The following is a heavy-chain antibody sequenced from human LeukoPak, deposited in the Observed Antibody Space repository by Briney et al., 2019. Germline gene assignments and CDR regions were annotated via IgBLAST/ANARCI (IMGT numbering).Heavy chain of an antibody. J-gene: IGHJ4*02. CDR3: AREGPGTGKYLDY. V-gene: IGHV1-46*01. CDR1: ANTFSSYY. D-gene: IGHD6-13*01. CDR2: INTTEDLT. Sequence: ASVKVSCKASANTFSSYYMHWVRQAPGQGLEWMGIINTTEDLTFYAQRFEGRVSVTRDTSTSTVHMELSSLRSEDTAVYYCAREGPGTGKYLDYWGQGTLVTVSS.